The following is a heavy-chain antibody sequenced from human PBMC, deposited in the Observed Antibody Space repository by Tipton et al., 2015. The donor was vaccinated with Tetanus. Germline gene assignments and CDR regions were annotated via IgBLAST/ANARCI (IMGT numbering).Heavy chain of an antibody. D-gene: IGHD6-13*01. CDR1: GDSLRTGDRN. CDR3: ACNPNIAAAGTGEDSGWFDP. J-gene: IGHJ5*02. Sequence: TLSLTCTVSGDSLRTGDRNWSWIRQPPGKGLEWIGYIYHSGSPYYNPSLKSRATLSVDTSMNQFSLQLSSATAADTGVYYCACNPNIAAAGTGEDSGWFDPWGQGTLVTVSS. V-gene: IGHV4-30-2*01. CDR2: IYHSGSP.